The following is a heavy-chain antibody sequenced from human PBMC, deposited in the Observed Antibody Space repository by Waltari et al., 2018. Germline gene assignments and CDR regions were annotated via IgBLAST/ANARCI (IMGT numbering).Heavy chain of an antibody. Sequence: QVELVQSGAEVRKPGASVKVSCKASGYSLTSYYMHWVRQAPGLGLAWVGRINPNSGDTNSAPKFQGRVTLTRDTSVNTAFLELRSLTSDDTAVYFCARESAFSTSWYPGFDPWGQGTLVTVAS. CDR1: GYSLTSYY. V-gene: IGHV1-2*06. J-gene: IGHJ5*02. CDR2: INPNSGDT. D-gene: IGHD2-2*01. CDR3: ARESAFSTSWYPGFDP.